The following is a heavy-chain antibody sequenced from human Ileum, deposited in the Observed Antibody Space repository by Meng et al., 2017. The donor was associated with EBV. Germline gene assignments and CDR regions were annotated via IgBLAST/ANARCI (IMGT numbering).Heavy chain of an antibody. V-gene: IGHV4-59*08. D-gene: IGHD2-15*01. Sequence: QGDLRGSGPGLVKPSETLSLTCTFSGGSISGYYWSWIRQPPGKGLEWIGYIYYSGSTNYNPSLKSRVTISVDTSKNQFSLNLSSVTAADTAVYYCARGGWSLDYWGQGTLVTVSS. CDR2: IYYSGST. J-gene: IGHJ4*02. CDR1: GGSISGYY. CDR3: ARGGWSLDY.